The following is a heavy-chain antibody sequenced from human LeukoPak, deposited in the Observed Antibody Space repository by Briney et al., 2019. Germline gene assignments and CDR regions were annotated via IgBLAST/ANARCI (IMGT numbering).Heavy chain of an antibody. CDR3: ARVGTAEGTLEDY. D-gene: IGHD6-13*01. J-gene: IGHJ4*02. Sequence: GGSLRVSRAASGFTFSSYWMSWVRQPPGKGLEWVANIKNDGSEKYYVDSVKGRFTISRDNAKNSLYLQMNSLRAEDTAVYYCARVGTAEGTLEDYWGQGTLVTVSS. CDR2: IKNDGSEK. CDR1: GFTFSSYW. V-gene: IGHV3-7*01.